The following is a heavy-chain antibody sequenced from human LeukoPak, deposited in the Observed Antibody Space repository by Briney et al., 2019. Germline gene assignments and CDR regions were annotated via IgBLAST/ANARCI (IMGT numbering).Heavy chain of an antibody. D-gene: IGHD6-6*01. Sequence: SVKVSCKASGGTFSSYTISWVRQAPGQGLEWMGRIIPILGIANYAQKFQGRVTITADKSTSTAYMELSSLRSEDTAVYYCARAGRAARSYYYYYTDVWGKGTTVTVSS. J-gene: IGHJ6*03. V-gene: IGHV1-69*02. CDR3: ARAGRAARSYYYYYTDV. CDR2: IIPILGIA. CDR1: GGTFSSYT.